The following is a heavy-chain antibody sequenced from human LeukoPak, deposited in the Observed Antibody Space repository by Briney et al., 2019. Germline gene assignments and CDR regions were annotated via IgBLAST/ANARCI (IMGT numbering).Heavy chain of an antibody. Sequence: GGSLRLSCVASGFTFSDYWMHWVRRAPGKGLVWVSRINTDGSSPTYAGSVRGRFTISRDNAKNTLYLQMNSLRAEDTAVYYCARDSTRFDYWGQGTLVTVSS. CDR1: GFTFSDYW. CDR2: INTDGSSP. V-gene: IGHV3-74*01. J-gene: IGHJ4*02. CDR3: ARDSTRFDY.